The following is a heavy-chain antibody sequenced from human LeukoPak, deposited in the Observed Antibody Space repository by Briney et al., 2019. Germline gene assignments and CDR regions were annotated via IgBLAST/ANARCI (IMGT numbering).Heavy chain of an antibody. CDR2: ITSSSSYI. Sequence: PGGSLRLSCAGSGFTFSSYSMNWVRQAPGKGLEWVSSITSSSSYIYYADPVKGRFTISRDNAKKSVYLQMNSLRAEDTAVYYCARGSTYSSGWYTGFDYWGQGTLVTVSS. CDR1: GFTFSSYS. CDR3: ARGSTYSSGWYTGFDY. D-gene: IGHD6-19*01. J-gene: IGHJ4*02. V-gene: IGHV3-21*01.